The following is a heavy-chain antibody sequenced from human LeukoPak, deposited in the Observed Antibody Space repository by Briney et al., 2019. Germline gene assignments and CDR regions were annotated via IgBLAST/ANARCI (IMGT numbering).Heavy chain of an antibody. CDR3: ARDTAAGTKFGDAFDI. Sequence: GGSLRLSCAASGFTFSSYWMSWVRQARGKGLEWVANIKQDGSEKYYVDSVKGRFTISRDNAKNSLYLQMNSLRAEDTAVYYCARDTAAGTKFGDAFDIWGQGTMVTVSS. V-gene: IGHV3-7*01. CDR2: IKQDGSEK. J-gene: IGHJ3*02. D-gene: IGHD6-13*01. CDR1: GFTFSSYW.